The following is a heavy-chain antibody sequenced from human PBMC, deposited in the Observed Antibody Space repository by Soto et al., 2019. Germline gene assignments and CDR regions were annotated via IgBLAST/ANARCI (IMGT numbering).Heavy chain of an antibody. D-gene: IGHD3-10*01. J-gene: IGHJ3*02. CDR1: GFTFNNYG. CDR2: ISYDGSNK. Sequence: GGSLRLSCAASGFTFNNYGMHWVRQAPGKGLEWVAVISYDGSNKIYADSVKGRFTISRDDSKNTLYVQMNSLRPEDTAVYYCEKDTPGSTLGFFDIWGQGTLVTVSS. CDR3: EKDTPGSTLGFFDI. V-gene: IGHV3-30*18.